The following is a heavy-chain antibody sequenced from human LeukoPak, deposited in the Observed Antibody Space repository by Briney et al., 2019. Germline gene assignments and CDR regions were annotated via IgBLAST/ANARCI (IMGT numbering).Heavy chain of an antibody. CDR3: ARDIRAVAGARIFDY. CDR2: IYYSGST. Sequence: SETLSLTCTVSGGSISSYYWSWIRQPPGKGLEWIGYIYYSGSTNYNPSLKSRVTISVDTSKNQFSLKLSSVTAADTAIYYCARDIRAVAGARIFDYWGQGTLVTVSS. D-gene: IGHD6-19*01. CDR1: GGSISSYY. V-gene: IGHV4-59*01. J-gene: IGHJ4*02.